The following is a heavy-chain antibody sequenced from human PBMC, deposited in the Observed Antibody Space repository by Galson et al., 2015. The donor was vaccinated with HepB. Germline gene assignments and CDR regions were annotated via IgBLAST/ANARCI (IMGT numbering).Heavy chain of an antibody. CDR2: ISGSGGST. J-gene: IGHJ4*02. V-gene: IGHV3-23*01. D-gene: IGHD3-9*01. CDR1: GFTFSSYA. CDR3: AKDPYDGGLRYFDWLLYFTADY. Sequence: SLRLSCAASGFTFSSYAMSWVRQAPGKGLEWVSAISGSGGSTYYADSVKGRFTISRDNSKNTLYLQMNSLRAEDTAVYYCAKDPYDGGLRYFDWLLYFTADYWGQGTLVTVSS.